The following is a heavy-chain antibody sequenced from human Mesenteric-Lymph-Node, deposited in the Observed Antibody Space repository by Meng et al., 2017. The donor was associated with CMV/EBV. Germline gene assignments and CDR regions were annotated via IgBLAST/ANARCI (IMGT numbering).Heavy chain of an antibody. Sequence: SVASVSIGHFCVWVRQPPGKGLGWIGVLYHSRSTNYNPSLTSRVPMSVAQSKNQFSLKLRSVTAADTALYYCARGVYSSITPGFFDYWGQGTLVTVSS. V-gene: IGHV4-4*02. CDR1: VASVSIGHF. D-gene: IGHD6-13*01. CDR3: ARGVYSSITPGFFDY. J-gene: IGHJ4*02. CDR2: LYHSRST.